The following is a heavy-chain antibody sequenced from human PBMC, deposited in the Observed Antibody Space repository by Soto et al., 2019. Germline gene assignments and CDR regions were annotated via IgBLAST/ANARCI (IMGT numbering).Heavy chain of an antibody. CDR3: AKECADSSGFDY. CDR1: GFTFNSYG. J-gene: IGHJ4*02. Sequence: QVQLVESGGGVVQPGRSLRLSCAASGFTFNSYGMHWVRQAPGKGLEWVAVISYDGSNKYYADSVKGRFTISRDNSKNTLYLQMNSLRAEDTAVYYCAKECADSSGFDYWGQGTXVXXSS. V-gene: IGHV3-30*18. CDR2: ISYDGSNK. D-gene: IGHD6-19*01.